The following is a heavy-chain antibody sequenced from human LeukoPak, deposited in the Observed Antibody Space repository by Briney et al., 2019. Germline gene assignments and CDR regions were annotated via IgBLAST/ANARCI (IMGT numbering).Heavy chain of an antibody. CDR3: ARQGSGWYLAFDI. J-gene: IGHJ3*02. CDR2: ISYSGST. Sequence: PSETLSLTCTVSGGSISSYYWSWIRQPPGKGLEWIGYISYSGSTDSNPSLKSRVTISVDTSKNQFSLKLSSVTAADTAVYYCARQGSGWYLAFDIWGQGTMVTVSS. D-gene: IGHD6-19*01. V-gene: IGHV4-59*08. CDR1: GGSISSYY.